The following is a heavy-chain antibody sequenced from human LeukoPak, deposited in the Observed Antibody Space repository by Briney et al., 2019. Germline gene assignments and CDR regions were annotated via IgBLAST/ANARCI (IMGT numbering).Heavy chain of an antibody. J-gene: IGHJ4*02. CDR3: AVGGAGYCSGGSCPYYFDY. V-gene: IGHV3-53*01. D-gene: IGHD2-15*01. CDR2: IYSGGST. Sequence: GGSLRLSCAASGFTFSSYAMSWVRQAPGKGLEWVSVIYSGGSTYYADSVKGRFTISRDNSKNTLYLQMNSLRAEDTAVYYCAVGGAGYCSGGSCPYYFDYWGQGTLVTVSS. CDR1: GFTFSSYA.